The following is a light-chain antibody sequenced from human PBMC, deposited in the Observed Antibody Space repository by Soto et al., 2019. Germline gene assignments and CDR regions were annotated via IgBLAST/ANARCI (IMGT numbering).Light chain of an antibody. CDR2: VAS. Sequence: DIQMAPSPSTLPASVGDRVTITCRASQSISSWLAWYQEKPGKXXNXXIYVASSLQSEVPSRFSGSGSGTDFTLTITSLQPEDFATYYCQQSYGTPITFGQGTRLEI. CDR1: QSISSW. J-gene: IGKJ5*01. V-gene: IGKV1-39*01. CDR3: QQSYGTPIT.